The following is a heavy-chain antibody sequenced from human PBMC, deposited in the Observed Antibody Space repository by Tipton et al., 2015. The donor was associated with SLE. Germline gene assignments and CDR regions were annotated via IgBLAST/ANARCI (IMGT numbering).Heavy chain of an antibody. Sequence: GSLRLSCAASGFTFSSYAMSWVRQAPGKGLEWVSVIYSGGSTYYADSVKGRFTISRDNSKNTLYLQMNSLRAEDTAVYYCARIEGSSPAGYYYMDVWGKGTTVTVSS. J-gene: IGHJ6*03. CDR1: GFTFSSYA. CDR2: IYSGGST. V-gene: IGHV3-53*05. CDR3: ARIEGSSPAGYYYMDV. D-gene: IGHD6-6*01.